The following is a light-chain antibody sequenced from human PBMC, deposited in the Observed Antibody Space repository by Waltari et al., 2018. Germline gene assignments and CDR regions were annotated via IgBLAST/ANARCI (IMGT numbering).Light chain of an antibody. CDR1: QSISTY. CDR2: AAS. V-gene: IGKV1-39*01. Sequence: DIQMTQSPSSLSASVGDRVTITCRASQSISTYLNWYQQKPGSAPKLLIHAASTLQSGVPSRFGGSGSGTSFTLTSSSLEREDFATYYCQQSYSAPRYTFGQGTKLDIE. J-gene: IGKJ2*01. CDR3: QQSYSAPRYT.